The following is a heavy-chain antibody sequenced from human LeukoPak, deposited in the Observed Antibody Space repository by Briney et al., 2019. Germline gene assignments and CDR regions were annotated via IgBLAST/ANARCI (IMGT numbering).Heavy chain of an antibody. CDR2: IYYSGST. D-gene: IGHD4-23*01. J-gene: IGHJ6*02. V-gene: IGHV4-59*01. CDR1: VGSISSYY. Sequence: SETLSLTCTVSVGSISSYYWSWIRQPPWKGLEWIGYIYYSGSTNYNPSLKSRVTISVDTSKNQFSLKLSSVTVADTAVYYCARVNTRWDYYYGMDVWGQGTTVTVSS. CDR3: ARVNTRWDYYYGMDV.